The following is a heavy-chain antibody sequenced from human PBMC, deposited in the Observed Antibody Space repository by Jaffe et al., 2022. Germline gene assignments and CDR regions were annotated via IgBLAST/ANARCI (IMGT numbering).Heavy chain of an antibody. D-gene: IGHD2-2*01. CDR2: IYHSGST. CDR3: ARDLHCSSTSCHGWYFDY. Sequence: QVQLQESGPGLVKPSGTLSLTCAVSGGSISSSNWWSWVRQPPGKGLEWIGEIYHSGSTNYNPSLKSRVTISVDKSKNQFSLKLSSVTAADTAVYYCARDLHCSSTSCHGWYFDYWGQGTLVTVSS. V-gene: IGHV4-4*02. CDR1: GGSISSSNW. J-gene: IGHJ4*02.